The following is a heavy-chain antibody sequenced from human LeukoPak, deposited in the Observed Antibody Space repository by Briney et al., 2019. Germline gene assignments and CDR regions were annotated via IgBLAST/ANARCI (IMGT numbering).Heavy chain of an antibody. CDR1: GGSFSGYY. J-gene: IGHJ4*02. CDR2: INHSGST. Sequence: SETLSLTCAVYGGSFSGYYWSWIRQPPGKGLEWIGEINHSGSTNYNPSLKSRVTISVDTSKNQFSLKLGSVTAADTAVYYCARRVYYDSSGYYPYWGQGTLVTVSS. V-gene: IGHV4-34*01. D-gene: IGHD3-22*01. CDR3: ARRVYYDSSGYYPY.